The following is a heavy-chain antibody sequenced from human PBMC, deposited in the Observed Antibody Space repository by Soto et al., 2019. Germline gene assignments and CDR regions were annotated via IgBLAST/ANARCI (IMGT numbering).Heavy chain of an antibody. CDR1: GYTFTSYG. CDR3: ARTTRLKPLLDY. V-gene: IGHV1-18*01. J-gene: IGHJ4*02. Sequence: ASVKVSCKASGYTFTSYGISWVRQAPGQGLEWMGWISAYNGNTNYAQKFQGRVNMTKDTSTSTAYMELSSLRFDDTAVYYCARTTRLKPLLDYWGQGTLVTVSS. CDR2: ISAYNGNT.